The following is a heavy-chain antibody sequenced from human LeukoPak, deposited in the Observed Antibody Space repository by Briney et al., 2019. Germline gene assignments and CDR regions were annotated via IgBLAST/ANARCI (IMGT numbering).Heavy chain of an antibody. J-gene: IGHJ4*02. CDR1: GFTFSTYA. Sequence: PGGSLRLSCSASGFTFSTYAMHRVRQAPGKGLEHVSTINTNGDDTYYADSVKGRFTISRDNSKRTLYLQMSSLRAEDTAVYYCVKDLRGGGYYTSFDYWGQGTLVTVSS. CDR3: VKDLRGGGYYTSFDY. D-gene: IGHD3-10*01. V-gene: IGHV3-64D*09. CDR2: INTNGDDT.